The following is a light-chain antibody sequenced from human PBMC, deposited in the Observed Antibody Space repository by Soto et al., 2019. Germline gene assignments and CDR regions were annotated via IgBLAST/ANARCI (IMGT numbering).Light chain of an antibody. V-gene: IGKV1-27*01. Sequence: DIQMTQSPSCLSASVGDRGTITCRASQGINHYLAWFQQKPGKVPKLLIYATSTLQSGVPSRFSGSGFGTDFTLTISSLQPEDVATYYCQKHNSAPLFLGPGTNVDIK. CDR2: ATS. CDR3: QKHNSAPLF. CDR1: QGINHY. J-gene: IGKJ3*01.